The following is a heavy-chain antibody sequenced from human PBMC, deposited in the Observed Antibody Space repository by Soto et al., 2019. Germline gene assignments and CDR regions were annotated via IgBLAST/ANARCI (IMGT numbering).Heavy chain of an antibody. CDR1: GFTFSSYA. D-gene: IGHD6-13*01. CDR3: AKENGYSSSWFEFDY. J-gene: IGHJ4*02. V-gene: IGHV3-23*01. CDR2: ISGSGGST. Sequence: EVQLLESGGGLVQPGGSLRLSCAASGFTFSSYAMSWVRQAPGKGLEWVSAISGSGGSTYYADSVKGRFTISRDNSTNTLYLQMNSLRAEDTAVYYCAKENGYSSSWFEFDYWGQGTLVTVYS.